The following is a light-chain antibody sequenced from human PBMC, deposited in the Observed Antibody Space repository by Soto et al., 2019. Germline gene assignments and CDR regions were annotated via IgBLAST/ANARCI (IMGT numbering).Light chain of an antibody. CDR3: QQRYNVPLT. CDR1: QTMSTF. Sequence: DIQMTQSPSSLSAYVRDRLTITCRASQTMSTFFNWFQQKPGKAPKVLIYGASSLQSGVPSRFSGSGSGTNFARTISSLQPEDSATYYCQQRYNVPLTFGGGTKVEIK. V-gene: IGKV1-39*01. CDR2: GAS. J-gene: IGKJ4*01.